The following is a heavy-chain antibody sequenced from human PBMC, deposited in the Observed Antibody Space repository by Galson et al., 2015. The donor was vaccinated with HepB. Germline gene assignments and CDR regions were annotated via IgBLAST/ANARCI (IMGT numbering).Heavy chain of an antibody. D-gene: IGHD3-10*01. CDR2: IYYSGST. CDR1: GGSISSYY. V-gene: IGHV4-59*01. Sequence: QVQLQESGPGLVKPSETLSLTCTVSGGSISSYYWSWIRQPPGKGLEWIGYIYYSGSTNYNPSLKSRVTISADTSKNQFSLKRSSVTAADTAVYYCASVRDPPGYYGSGPEGPFDYWGQGTLVTVSS. J-gene: IGHJ4*02. CDR3: ASVRDPPGYYGSGPEGPFDY.